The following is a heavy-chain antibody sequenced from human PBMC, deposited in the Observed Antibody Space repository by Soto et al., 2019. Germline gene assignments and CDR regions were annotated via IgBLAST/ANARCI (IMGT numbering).Heavy chain of an antibody. CDR1: GFTFSSYA. J-gene: IGHJ5*02. CDR2: ISGSGGST. V-gene: IGHV3-23*01. Sequence: GSLRLSCAASGFTFSSYAMSWVRQAPGKGLEWVSAISGSGGSTYYADSVKGRFTISRDNSKNTLYLQMNSLRAEDTAVYYCAKLTPVGIVVVPAAPGGWFDPWGQGTLVTVSS. D-gene: IGHD2-2*01. CDR3: AKLTPVGIVVVPAAPGGWFDP.